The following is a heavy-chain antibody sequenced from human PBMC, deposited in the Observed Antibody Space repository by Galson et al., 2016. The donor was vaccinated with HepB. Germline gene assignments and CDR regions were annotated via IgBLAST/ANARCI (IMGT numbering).Heavy chain of an antibody. CDR3: ARDRSSGSGNFGY. J-gene: IGHJ4*02. Sequence: SETLSLTCTVSGGSISSSSYFWGWIRQPPGKGLEWIGNLYYSGSTYYSPSLKSRVSISVDTSKNQFSLRLSSVTAADTAVYYCARDRSSGSGNFGYWGQGTLSPSPQ. D-gene: IGHD3-10*01. CDR1: GGSISSSSYF. V-gene: IGHV4-39*07. CDR2: LYYSGST.